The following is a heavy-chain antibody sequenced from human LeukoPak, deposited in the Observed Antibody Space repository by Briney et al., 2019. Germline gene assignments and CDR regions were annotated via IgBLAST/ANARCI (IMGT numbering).Heavy chain of an antibody. CDR1: GGSFSGYY. J-gene: IGHJ4*02. CDR2: INHSGST. CDR3: ASGVGAALDY. D-gene: IGHD2-15*01. V-gene: IGHV4-34*01. Sequence: SETLSLTCAVYGGSFSGYYWSWIRQPPGKGLEWIGEINHSGSTNYNPSLKSRVTISVDTSKNQSSLKLSSVTAADTAVYYCASGVGAALDYWGQGTLVTVSS.